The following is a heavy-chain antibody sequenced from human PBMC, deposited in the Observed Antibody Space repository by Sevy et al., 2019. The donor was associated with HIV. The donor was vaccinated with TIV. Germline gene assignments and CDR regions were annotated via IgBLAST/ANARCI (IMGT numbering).Heavy chain of an antibody. Sequence: GESLKISCKGSGYSFSTYWIAWVRQMPGKGLEWMGIIFPDDSDIRYSPSYQGQVTISADTSISTAYLQWSSLKASDTATYYCARARGMPHYYYGMDVWGQGTTVTVSS. CDR3: ARARGMPHYYYGMDV. D-gene: IGHD1-26*01. CDR1: GYSFSTYW. V-gene: IGHV5-51*01. J-gene: IGHJ6*02. CDR2: IFPDDSDI.